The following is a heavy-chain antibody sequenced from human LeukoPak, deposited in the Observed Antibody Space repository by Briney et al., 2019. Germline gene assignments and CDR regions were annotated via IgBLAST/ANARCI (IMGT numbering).Heavy chain of an antibody. V-gene: IGHV4-34*12. CDR2: IVYSGST. CDR3: ARGETKWGSSNWGYYYYYMDV. J-gene: IGHJ6*03. Sequence: SETLSLTCAVFGGSFDGYYWTWIRQSPEKGLEWIGEIVYSGSTNYNPSLKSRVIISVDTSKNQFSLKLGSVTAADTAVYYCARGETKWGSSNWGYYYYYMDVWGKGTTVTISS. D-gene: IGHD6-13*01. CDR1: GGSFDGYY.